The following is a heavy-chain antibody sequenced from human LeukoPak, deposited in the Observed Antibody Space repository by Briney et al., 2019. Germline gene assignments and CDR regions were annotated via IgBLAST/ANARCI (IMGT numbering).Heavy chain of an antibody. V-gene: IGHV4-59*01. CDR2: IYYSGST. CDR3: AREARGWFDP. CDR1: GGSISSYY. J-gene: IGHJ5*02. Sequence: SETLSLTCTVSGGSISSYYWSWIRQPPGKGLEWIGYIYYSGSTNYNPSLKSRVTISVDTSKNQFSLKLSSGTAADTAVYYCAREARGWFDPWGQGTLVTVSS.